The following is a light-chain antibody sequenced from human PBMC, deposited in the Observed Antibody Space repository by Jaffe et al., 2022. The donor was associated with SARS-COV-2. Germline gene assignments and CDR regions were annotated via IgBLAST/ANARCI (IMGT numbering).Light chain of an antibody. V-gene: IGLV7-46*01. CDR3: VLSYGSLWV. Sequence: QTVVTQEPSVSVSPGGTATLTCGSSTGPVTGDHFPFWVQQRPGQAPAALIHHTDKKHSWTPARFSGSLVAGNAVLTLSGAQSEDEADYYCVLSYGSLWVFGGGTKLTVL. CDR2: HTD. J-gene: IGLJ3*02. CDR1: TGPVTGDHF.